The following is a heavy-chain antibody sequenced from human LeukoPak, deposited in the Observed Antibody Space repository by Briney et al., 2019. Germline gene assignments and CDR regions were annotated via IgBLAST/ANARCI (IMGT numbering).Heavy chain of an antibody. V-gene: IGHV1-46*01. CDR1: GYTFTSYY. CDR3: ARGTGKAARRHYYYYYYMDV. D-gene: IGHD6-6*01. Sequence: ASVKVSCKASGYTFTSYYMHWVRQAPGQGLEWMGIINPSGGSTSYAQKFQGRVTMTRDMSTSTVYMELSSLRSEDTAVYYCARGTGKAARRHYYYYYYMDVWGKGTTVTVSS. J-gene: IGHJ6*03. CDR2: INPSGGST.